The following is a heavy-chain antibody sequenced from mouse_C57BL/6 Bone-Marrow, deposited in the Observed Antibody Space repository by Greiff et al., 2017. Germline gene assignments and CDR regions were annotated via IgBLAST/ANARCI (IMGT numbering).Heavy chain of an antibody. D-gene: IGHD2-5*01. J-gene: IGHJ4*01. CDR3: ATYSNYPYYAMDY. CDR1: GFTFSSYT. V-gene: IGHV5-9*01. CDR2: ISGGGGNT. Sequence: DVHLVESGGGLVKPGGSLKLSCAASGFTFSSYTMSWVRQTPEKRLEWVATISGGGGNTYYPDSVKGRFTISRDNAKNTLYLQMSSLRSEDTALYYCATYSNYPYYAMDYWGQGTSVTVSS.